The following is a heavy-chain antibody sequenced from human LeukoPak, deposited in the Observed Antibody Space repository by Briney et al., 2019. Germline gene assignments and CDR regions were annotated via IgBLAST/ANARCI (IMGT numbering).Heavy chain of an antibody. J-gene: IGHJ4*02. CDR3: AASGRSYLDY. CDR1: GFTFSNYW. CDR2: IKEDGSDR. Sequence: PGGSLRLSCAASGFTFSNYWMSWVRQAPGKGLEWVANIKEDGSDRYYVDSVKGRFTISRDNAKNTLYLQMNSLRAEDTAVYYCAASGRSYLDYWGQGTLVTVSS. D-gene: IGHD5-12*01. V-gene: IGHV3-7*02.